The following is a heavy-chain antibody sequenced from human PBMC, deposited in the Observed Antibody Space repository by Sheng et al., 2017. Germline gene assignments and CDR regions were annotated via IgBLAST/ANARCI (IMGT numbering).Heavy chain of an antibody. CDR2: IYTSGST. J-gene: IGHJ6*02. D-gene: IGHD2-2*02. CDR1: GGSISSYY. V-gene: IGHV4-4*07. Sequence: QVQLQESGPGLVKPSETLSLTCTVSGGSISSYYWSWIRQPAGKGLEWIGRIYTSGSTNYNPSLKSRVTMSVDTSKNQFSLKLSSVTAADTAVYYCARAGVPAAIPFYGHYYYGMDVWGQGTTVTVSS. CDR3: ARAGVPAAIPFYGHYYYGMDV.